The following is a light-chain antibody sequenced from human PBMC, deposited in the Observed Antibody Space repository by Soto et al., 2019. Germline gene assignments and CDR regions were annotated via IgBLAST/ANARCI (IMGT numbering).Light chain of an antibody. CDR2: GAS. J-gene: IGKJ1*01. V-gene: IGKV3-15*01. Sequence: EIVMTQSPVTLSVSPGERATLSCRATSQSVSSNLAWFQQKPGQAPRLLIYGASTRATGIPVRFSGSGSGTDFTLTISSLQSEDFSVDYCQQYNNWPRTFGQATNVEIK. CDR3: QQYNNWPRT. CDR1: QSVSSN.